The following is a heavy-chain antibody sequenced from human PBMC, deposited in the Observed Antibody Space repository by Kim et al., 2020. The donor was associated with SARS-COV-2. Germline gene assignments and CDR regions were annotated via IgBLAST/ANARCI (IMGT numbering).Heavy chain of an antibody. CDR3: ARSIGGFDI. V-gene: IGHV4-30-2*06. J-gene: IGHJ3*02. CDR1: GGSISSGAYA. D-gene: IGHD3-16*01. Sequence: SETLSLTCTVSGGSISSGAYAWTWIRQSPGRGLEWIGYMYHSGTAYYNPSLKSRVTISVDRSKNQFSLMLTSVTAADTAVYYCARSIGGFDIWGQRTMVT. CDR2: MYHSGTA.